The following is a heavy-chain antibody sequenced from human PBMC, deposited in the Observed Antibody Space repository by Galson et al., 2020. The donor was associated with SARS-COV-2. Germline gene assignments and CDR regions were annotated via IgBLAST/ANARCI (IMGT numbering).Heavy chain of an antibody. CDR3: ARAPTWDGYNSYYFDY. CDR2: MNPNSGNT. D-gene: IGHD5-12*01. V-gene: IGHV1-8*01. J-gene: IGHJ4*02. Sequence: ASAKVSCKASGYSFTTYDVNCVRLATGQGLEWMGWMNPNSGNTGYAQKFQGRDTMTGNTSITTVYMELSSLRSEDTAVYYCARAPTWDGYNSYYFDYWGQGTLVTVSS. CDR1: GYSFTTYD.